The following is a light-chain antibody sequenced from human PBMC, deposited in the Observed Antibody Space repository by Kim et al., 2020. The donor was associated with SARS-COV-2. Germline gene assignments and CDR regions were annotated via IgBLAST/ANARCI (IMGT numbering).Light chain of an antibody. CDR3: QAWDSSTAV. CDR2: QDS. J-gene: IGLJ2*01. V-gene: IGLV3-1*01. CDR1: KLGDKY. Sequence: SYELTQPPSVSVSPGQTASITCSGDKLGDKYACWYQQKPGQSPVLVIYQDSKWPSGIPERFSGSYSGNTATLTISGTQAMDEADYYCQAWDSSTAVFGGGTKLTVL.